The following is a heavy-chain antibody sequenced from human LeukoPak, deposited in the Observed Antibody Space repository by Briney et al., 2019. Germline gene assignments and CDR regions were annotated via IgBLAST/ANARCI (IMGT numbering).Heavy chain of an antibody. J-gene: IGHJ4*02. CDR3: AKGRNVEMATSPHDY. D-gene: IGHD5-24*01. CDR1: GGSISGYY. CDR2: IYYSGST. Sequence: PSETLSLTCTVSGGSISGYYWTWIRQPPGKGLEWIGYIYYSGSTNYNPSLRSRVTISIDTSKNQFSLKLSSVTAADTAVYYCAKGRNVEMATSPHDYWGQGTLVTVSS. V-gene: IGHV4-59*01.